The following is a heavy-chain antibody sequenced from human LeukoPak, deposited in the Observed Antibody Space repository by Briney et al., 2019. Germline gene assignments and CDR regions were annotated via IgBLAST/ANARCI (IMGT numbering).Heavy chain of an antibody. CDR2: INSDGSRT. Sequence: GGSLRLSCAASGFTFSSYWMHWGRHAPGRGLVRVSRINSDGSRTNYADSVKGRFTISRDNAKNTLYLQMNSLRAEDTAVYYCARDLSARFYGYFDYWGQGTLVTVSS. J-gene: IGHJ4*02. D-gene: IGHD3-3*01. V-gene: IGHV3-74*01. CDR3: ARDLSARFYGYFDY. CDR1: GFTFSSYW.